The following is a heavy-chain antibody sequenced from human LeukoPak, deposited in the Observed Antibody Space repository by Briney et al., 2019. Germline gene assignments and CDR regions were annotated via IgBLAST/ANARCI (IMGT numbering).Heavy chain of an antibody. Sequence: GGSLRLSCAACGFTFNNYAMNWVRQAPGKGLEWVSSIRGSGDNTYYADSVKGRFTISRDNSKNTLHLQMNSLRADDTAVYYCAKGGPVNMVRDTPFDPWGQGTLVTVSS. CDR3: AKGGPVNMVRDTPFDP. D-gene: IGHD3-10*01. CDR1: GFTFNNYA. J-gene: IGHJ5*02. CDR2: IRGSGDNT. V-gene: IGHV3-23*01.